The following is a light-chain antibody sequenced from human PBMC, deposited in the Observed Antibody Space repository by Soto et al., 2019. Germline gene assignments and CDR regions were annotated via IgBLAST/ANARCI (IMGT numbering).Light chain of an antibody. J-gene: IGLJ3*02. V-gene: IGLV2-14*01. CDR2: EVS. CDR3: SSYTSTNTLERV. CDR1: SSDVGGHNY. Sequence: QSALTQPASVSGSPGQSITISCTGSSSDVGGHNYVSWYQQYPGKVPKLMIYEVSNRPSGVSNRFSGSKSGNTASLTISGLQAEDEADYYCSSYTSTNTLERVFGGGTQLTVL.